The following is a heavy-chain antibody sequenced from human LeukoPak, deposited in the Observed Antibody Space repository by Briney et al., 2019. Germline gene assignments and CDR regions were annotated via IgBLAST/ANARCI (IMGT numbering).Heavy chain of an antibody. CDR2: ISGSGGST. D-gene: IGHD3-3*01. J-gene: IGHJ4*02. CDR1: GFTFSSYA. CDR3: AKDQVGFWSGYAY. Sequence: GXSLRLSCAASGFTFSSYAMSWVRQAPGKGLEWVSAISGSGGSTYYADSVKGRFTISRDNSKNTLYLQMNSLRAEDTAVYYCAKDQVGFWSGYAYWGQGTLVTVSS. V-gene: IGHV3-23*01.